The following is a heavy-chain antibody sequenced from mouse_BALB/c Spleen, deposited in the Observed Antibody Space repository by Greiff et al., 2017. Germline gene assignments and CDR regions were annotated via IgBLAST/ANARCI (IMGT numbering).Heavy chain of an antibody. D-gene: IGHD1-1*02. CDR1: GDSITSGY. CDR2: ISYSGST. J-gene: IGHJ3*01. CDR3: ARYEDYGVFFAY. Sequence: EVKLMESGPSLVKPSQTLSLTCSVTGDSITSGYWNWIRKFPGNKLEYMGYISYSGSTYYNPSLKSRISITRDTSKNQYYLQLNSVTTEDTATYYCARYEDYGVFFAYWGQGTLVTVSA. V-gene: IGHV3-8*02.